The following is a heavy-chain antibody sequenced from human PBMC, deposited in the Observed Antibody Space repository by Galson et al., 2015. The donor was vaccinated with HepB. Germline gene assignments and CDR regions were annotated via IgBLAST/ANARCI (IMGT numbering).Heavy chain of an antibody. Sequence: SLRLSCAAPRLTFANYWMNWARQAPGKGLVWVAHINIDGSNTAYADSVRGRFTISRDNAKGTLYLQMNSLRAEDTGLYYCVRDGAGTVPYDHWGQGIPVTVSS. J-gene: IGHJ4*02. CDR3: VRDGAGTVPYDH. D-gene: IGHD1-7*01. V-gene: IGHV3-74*01. CDR1: RLTFANYW. CDR2: INIDGSNT.